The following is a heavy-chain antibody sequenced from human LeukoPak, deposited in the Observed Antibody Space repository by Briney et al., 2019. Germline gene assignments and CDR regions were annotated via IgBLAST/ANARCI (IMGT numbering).Heavy chain of an antibody. CDR2: ISYDGSNK. D-gene: IGHD3-10*02. J-gene: IGHJ6*04. V-gene: IGHV3-30*04. Sequence: GGSLRLSCAASGFTFSRYGMHWVRQAPGKGLEWVTAISYDGSNKYYADSVKGRFTISRDNSKNTLYVQMNSLRAEDTALYYCAELGITMIGGVWGKGTTVTISS. CDR1: GFTFSRYG. CDR3: AELGITMIGGV.